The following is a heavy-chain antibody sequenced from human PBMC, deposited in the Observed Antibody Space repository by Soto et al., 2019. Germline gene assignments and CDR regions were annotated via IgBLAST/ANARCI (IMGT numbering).Heavy chain of an antibody. Sequence: SVTVSCKASGGTFSSYAISWVRQAPGQGLEWMGGIIPIFGTANYAQKFQGRVTITADESTSTAYMELSSLRSEDTAVYYCAREITVVPYWDVDLWGRGTLVTVSS. D-gene: IGHD2-15*01. V-gene: IGHV1-69*13. CDR2: IIPIFGTA. CDR1: GGTFSSYA. J-gene: IGHJ2*01. CDR3: AREITVVPYWDVDL.